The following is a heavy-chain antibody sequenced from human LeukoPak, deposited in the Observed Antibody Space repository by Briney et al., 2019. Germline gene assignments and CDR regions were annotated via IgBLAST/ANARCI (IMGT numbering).Heavy chain of an antibody. CDR1: GFTFSAYS. D-gene: IGHD5-18*01. CDR3: AKHYFYSYGSLDY. CDR2: ISSSSSTT. V-gene: IGHV3-48*02. Sequence: AGGSLRLSCAASGFTFSAYSMNWVRQPPGKGLEWVSYISSSSSTTHYADSVKGRFTIPRDNAKNSLYLQMNSLRDEDTAVYFCAKHYFYSYGSLDYWGQGTLVTVSS. J-gene: IGHJ4*02.